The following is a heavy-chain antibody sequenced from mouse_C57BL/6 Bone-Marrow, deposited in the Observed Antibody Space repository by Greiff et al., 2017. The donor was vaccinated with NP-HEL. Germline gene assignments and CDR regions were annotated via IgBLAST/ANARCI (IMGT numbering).Heavy chain of an antibody. Sequence: ESGPGLVKPSQSLSLTCSVTGYSITSGYYWNWIRQFPGNKMEWMGYISYDGSNNYNPSLKNRISITRDTSKNQFFLNLNSVTTEDTATYYCARAGSSYCWYFDVWGTGTTVTVSS. V-gene: IGHV3-6*01. CDR2: ISYDGSN. J-gene: IGHJ1*03. D-gene: IGHD1-1*01. CDR1: GYSITSGYY. CDR3: ARAGSSYCWYFDV.